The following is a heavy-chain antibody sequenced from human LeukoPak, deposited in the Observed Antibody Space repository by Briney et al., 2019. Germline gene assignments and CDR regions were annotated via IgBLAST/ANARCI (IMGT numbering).Heavy chain of an antibody. D-gene: IGHD6-19*01. CDR2: MFYNGAT. Sequence: PSETLSLTCTVSGGSISSYYWSWLRQPAGKGLEGIGTMFYNGATKSNPSLSSRVTMSIDTSKNQFSLKLRSVTAADTAVYYCAREARFALPVVGSGDYWGQGTLVTVSS. V-gene: IGHV4-4*07. CDR3: AREARFALPVVGSGDY. J-gene: IGHJ4*02. CDR1: GGSISSYY.